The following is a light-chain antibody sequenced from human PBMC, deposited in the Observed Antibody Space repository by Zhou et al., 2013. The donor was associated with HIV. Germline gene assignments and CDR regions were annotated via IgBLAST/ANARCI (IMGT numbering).Light chain of an antibody. Sequence: EIVMTQSPSTLSVSPGERVTLSCRASQSVFSNLAWYQQKPGQAPSLLIYATSSRATGIPDRFSGSGSGTDFTLTITRLEPEDFAVYHCQQYDGSPWTFGQGTKVEI. CDR1: QSVFSN. CDR3: QQYDGSPWT. V-gene: IGKV3-20*01. J-gene: IGKJ1*01. CDR2: ATS.